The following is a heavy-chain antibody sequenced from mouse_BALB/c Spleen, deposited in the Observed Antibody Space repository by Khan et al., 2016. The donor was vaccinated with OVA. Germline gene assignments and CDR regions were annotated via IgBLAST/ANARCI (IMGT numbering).Heavy chain of an antibody. CDR2: ISGDSNTI. CDR1: GFTFNSYG. CDR3: ATSYFYGYYFDY. D-gene: IGHD1-1*01. J-gene: IGHJ2*01. Sequence: DVQLVESGGGLVQPGGSRKLSCAASGFTFNSYGMHWVSQAPEKGLEWVAYISGDSNTIYYADTVKGRFTISRDNPKNTLFLQMTSLMSEDTAMYYCATSYFYGYYFDYWGPGTTLTVS. V-gene: IGHV5-17*02.